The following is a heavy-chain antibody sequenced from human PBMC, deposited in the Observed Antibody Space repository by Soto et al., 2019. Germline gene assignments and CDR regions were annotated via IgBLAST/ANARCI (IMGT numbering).Heavy chain of an antibody. D-gene: IGHD3-3*01. Sequence: ASVKVSCKASGYTFTSYYMHWVRQAPGQGLEWMGIINPSGGSTSYAQKFQGRVTMTRDTSTSTVYMELSSLRSEDTAVYYCARGSTIFGVARNWFDPWAQGTLVTVSS. CDR2: INPSGGST. CDR3: ARGSTIFGVARNWFDP. CDR1: GYTFTSYY. V-gene: IGHV1-46*01. J-gene: IGHJ5*02.